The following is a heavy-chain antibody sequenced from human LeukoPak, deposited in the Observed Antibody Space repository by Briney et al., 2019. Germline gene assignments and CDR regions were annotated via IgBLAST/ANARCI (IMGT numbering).Heavy chain of an antibody. Sequence: ASVKVSCKASGYTFANFYIHWVRQAPGHGLEWMGMINPTGGTTTYAQKFQDRVTMTRDLSTTTVYMDLGSLRSDDTAVYYCARGLGWQQLVRKSDWTDPWGQGTLVTVSS. V-gene: IGHV1-46*01. D-gene: IGHD6-13*01. CDR2: INPTGGTT. CDR1: GYTFANFY. CDR3: ARGLGWQQLVRKSDWTDP. J-gene: IGHJ5*02.